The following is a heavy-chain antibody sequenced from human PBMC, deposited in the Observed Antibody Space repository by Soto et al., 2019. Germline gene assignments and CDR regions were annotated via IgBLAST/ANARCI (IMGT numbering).Heavy chain of an antibody. CDR2: IIPIFGTA. CDR3: ARDCSSTSCSTYYYYGMDV. CDR1: GGTFSSYA. D-gene: IGHD2-2*02. J-gene: IGHJ6*02. Sequence: SVKVSCKASGGTFSSYAISWVRQAPGQGLEWMGGIIPIFGTAKYAQKFQGRVTITADESTSTAYMELSSLRSEDTAVYYCARDCSSTSCSTYYYYGMDVWGQGTTVTVSS. V-gene: IGHV1-69*13.